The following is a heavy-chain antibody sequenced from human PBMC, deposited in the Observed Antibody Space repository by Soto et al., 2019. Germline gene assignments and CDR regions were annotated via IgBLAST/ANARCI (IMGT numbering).Heavy chain of an antibody. V-gene: IGHV3-30*03. CDR2: SSYDGRET. D-gene: IGHD3-10*01. Sequence: PGGSLRLSCAASGFTFYNYGMNWARQAPGKGLEWVAASSYDGRETFYADSAKGRFTVSKEMSKNTAFLQMNALRHEDTAVYFCARDSGWPILNFDNWGQGTPVTVSS. J-gene: IGHJ4*02. CDR1: GFTFYNYG. CDR3: ARDSGWPILNFDN.